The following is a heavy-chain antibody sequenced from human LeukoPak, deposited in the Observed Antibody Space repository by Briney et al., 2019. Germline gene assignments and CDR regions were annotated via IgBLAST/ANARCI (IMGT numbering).Heavy chain of an antibody. Sequence: ASVKVSCKASGGTFSSYAISWVRQAPGQGLEWMGGIIPIYGTPNYAQKFQGRVTITADESTSTAYMELSSLRSDDTAIYYCTRGYYDSSDFEYFHHWGQGTLVTVSS. CDR2: IIPIYGTP. CDR3: TRGYYDSSDFEYFHH. J-gene: IGHJ1*01. D-gene: IGHD3-22*01. CDR1: GGTFSSYA. V-gene: IGHV1-69*13.